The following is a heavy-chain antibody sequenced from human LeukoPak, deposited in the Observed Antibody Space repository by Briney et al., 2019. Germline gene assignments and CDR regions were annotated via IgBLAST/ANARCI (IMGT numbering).Heavy chain of an antibody. CDR3: AKDIGADPIYYFDY. CDR1: GFTFSSYA. D-gene: IGHD3-3*01. V-gene: IGHV3-23*01. J-gene: IGHJ4*02. CDR2: ITNSGGTT. Sequence: PGGSLRLSCAASGFTFSSYAMSWVRQAPGKGLEWVSAITNSGGTTYYADSVKGRFTISRDNSKNTLYLQMNSLRAEDTALYYCAKDIGADPIYYFDYWGQGTLVTVSS.